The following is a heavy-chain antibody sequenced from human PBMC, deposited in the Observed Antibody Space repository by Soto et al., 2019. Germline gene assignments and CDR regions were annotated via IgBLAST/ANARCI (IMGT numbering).Heavy chain of an antibody. Sequence: SETLSLTCAVYGGSFSGYYWSWIRQPPGKGLEWIGEINHSGSTNYNPSLKSRVTISVDTSKNQFSLKLSSVTAADTAVYYCARYGEYSSSYYFDYWGQGTLVTVSS. V-gene: IGHV4-34*01. J-gene: IGHJ4*02. D-gene: IGHD6-6*01. CDR3: ARYGEYSSSYYFDY. CDR2: INHSGST. CDR1: GGSFSGYY.